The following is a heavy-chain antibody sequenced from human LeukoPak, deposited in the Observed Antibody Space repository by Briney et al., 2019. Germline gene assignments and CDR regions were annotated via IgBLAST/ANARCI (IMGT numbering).Heavy chain of an antibody. CDR3: AKNLARRTSNDDY. J-gene: IGHJ4*02. V-gene: IGHV3-23*01. CDR1: GFIFSTYA. D-gene: IGHD3-3*02. Sequence: PGGSLRLSCAASGFIFSTYAMSWVRQPPGKGLEWVSVISGTGYSTYYADSVKGRFTISRDNSKNTLYLQMNTLRAEDTAVYYCAKNLARRTSNDDYWGQGTLVTVSS. CDR2: ISGTGYST.